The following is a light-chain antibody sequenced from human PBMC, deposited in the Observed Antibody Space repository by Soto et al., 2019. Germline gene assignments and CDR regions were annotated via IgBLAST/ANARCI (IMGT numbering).Light chain of an antibody. V-gene: IGLV2-14*01. CDR1: SSDVGRYNY. J-gene: IGLJ1*01. Sequence: APTQPGSMTGSPGQSITIPCTRTSSDVGRYNYVSWYQQHPGKAPKLMIYEISNRTSGVSNRFSGSKSANTASLTISGLQAEDEADYYCSSYTSTSTYVFGTGTKVTVL. CDR2: EIS. CDR3: SSYTSTSTYV.